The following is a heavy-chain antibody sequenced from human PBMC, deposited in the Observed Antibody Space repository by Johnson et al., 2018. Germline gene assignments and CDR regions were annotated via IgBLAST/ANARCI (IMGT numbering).Heavy chain of an antibody. CDR2: IRSRSRYI. V-gene: IGHV3-21*01. Sequence: EVQLVESGGGVVQPGRSLRLSCAASGFIFSNYNMNWVRQAPGKGLEWVSSIRSRSRYIYYADSVKGRFTISRDNAKNSMSLQMNSVRAEDTDVYYCAGDRTAMVPAAFDIWGQVTMVTVSS. CDR1: GFIFSNYN. CDR3: AGDRTAMVPAAFDI. D-gene: IGHD3-10*01. J-gene: IGHJ3*02.